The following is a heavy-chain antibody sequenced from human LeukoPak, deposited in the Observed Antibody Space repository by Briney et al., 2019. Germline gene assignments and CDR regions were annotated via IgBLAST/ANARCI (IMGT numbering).Heavy chain of an antibody. D-gene: IGHD3-10*01. J-gene: IGHJ6*03. CDR1: GGSISSYY. CDR2: IYTSGST. CDR3: ARVPYGSGSYYNDSNPKLDAKDYYYYYYMDV. Sequence: SETLSLTCTVSGGSISSYYWSWIRQPAGKGLEWIGRIYTSGSTNYNPSLKSRVTISVDTSKNQFSLKLSSVTAADTAVYYCARVPYGSGSYYNDSNPKLDAKDYYYYYYMDVWGKGTTVTVSS. V-gene: IGHV4-4*07.